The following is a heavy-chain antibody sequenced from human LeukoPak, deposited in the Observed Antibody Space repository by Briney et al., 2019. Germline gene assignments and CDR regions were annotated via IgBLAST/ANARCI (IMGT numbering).Heavy chain of an antibody. CDR2: IDPSDSYT. CDR3: ARLYCSGGSCYVEYFQH. D-gene: IGHD2-15*01. J-gene: IGHJ1*01. CDR1: GXSFTSYW. V-gene: IGHV5-10-1*01. Sequence: GESLRISCKGSGXSFTSYWISWVRQMPGKGLEWMGRIDPSDSYTNYSPSFQGHVTISADKSISTAYLQWSSLKASDTAMYYCARLYCSGGSCYVEYFQHWGQGTLVTVSS.